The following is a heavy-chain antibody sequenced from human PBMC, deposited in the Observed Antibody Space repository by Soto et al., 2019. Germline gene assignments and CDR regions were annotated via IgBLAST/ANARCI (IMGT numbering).Heavy chain of an antibody. J-gene: IGHJ4*02. CDR1: GGSISSGGYY. CDR2: IYYSGST. V-gene: IGHV4-31*03. CDR3: ARGATVTDAPDY. D-gene: IGHD4-17*01. Sequence: QVQLQESGPGLVKPSQTLSLTCTVSGGSISSGGYYWSWIRQHPGKGLEWIGYIYYSGSTYYNPALKSRGTIAVDTSKNQFSRKLSSVTAADTAVYYCARGATVTDAPDYWGQGTLVTVSS.